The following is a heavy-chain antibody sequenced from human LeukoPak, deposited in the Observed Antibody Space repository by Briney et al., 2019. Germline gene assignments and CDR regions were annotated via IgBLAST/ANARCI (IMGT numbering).Heavy chain of an antibody. CDR3: AKRTGSNSGTFDY. D-gene: IGHD1-26*01. V-gene: IGHV3-23*01. J-gene: IGHJ4*02. CDR2: ISGSGGST. Sequence: GGSLRLSCAASGFTFSSYAMSWVCQAPGKGLEWVSAISGSGGSTYYADSVKGRFTISRDNSKNTLYLQMNSLRAEDTAVYYCAKRTGSNSGTFDYWGQGTLVTVSS. CDR1: GFTFSSYA.